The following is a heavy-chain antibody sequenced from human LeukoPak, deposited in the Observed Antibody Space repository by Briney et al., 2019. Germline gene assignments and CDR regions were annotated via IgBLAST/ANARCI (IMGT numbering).Heavy chain of an antibody. CDR2: IYDTGGI. D-gene: IGHD4-17*01. V-gene: IGHV4-38-2*01. CDR1: GYSFSSAYR. Sequence: PSETLSLTCAVSGYSFSSAYRWGWIRQPPGEGLEWIGTIYDTGGIYYNPSLKGRVTISVDTSKDQFSLTLTSVTAADTAVYYCANVETLTTAYSDDWGQGTLVTVSS. J-gene: IGHJ4*02. CDR3: ANVETLTTAYSDD.